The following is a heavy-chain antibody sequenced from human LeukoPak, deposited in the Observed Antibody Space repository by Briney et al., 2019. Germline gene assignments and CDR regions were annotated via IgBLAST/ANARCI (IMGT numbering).Heavy chain of an antibody. CDR2: IYPGGSDI. CDR3: ARQVRFSDSSAYYGY. V-gene: IGHV5-51*01. J-gene: IGHJ4*02. CDR1: GYAFTNYY. Sequence: GESLKISCQGIGYAFTNYYIGWVRPMPGKGLEWMGIIYPGGSDIKYSPSFQGQVTISADTSISTAYLQWSNLKASDTAMYYCARQVRFSDSSAYYGYWGQGTLVTVSS. D-gene: IGHD3-22*01.